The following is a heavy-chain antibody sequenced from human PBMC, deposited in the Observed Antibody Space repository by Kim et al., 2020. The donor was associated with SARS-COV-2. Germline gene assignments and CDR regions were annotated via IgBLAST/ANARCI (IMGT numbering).Heavy chain of an antibody. CDR3: ARDSTAAALGFDY. D-gene: IGHD2-2*01. J-gene: IGHJ4*02. Sequence: GGSLRLSCAASGFTVSIYGMYWVRQAPGKGLAWVSRINSDGRSTAYADSVKGRFIISRDNAKNTLYLQMNSLRAEDTAVYYCARDSTAAALGFDYWGQGTLVTVSS. V-gene: IGHV3-74*01. CDR1: GFTVSIYG. CDR2: INSDGRST.